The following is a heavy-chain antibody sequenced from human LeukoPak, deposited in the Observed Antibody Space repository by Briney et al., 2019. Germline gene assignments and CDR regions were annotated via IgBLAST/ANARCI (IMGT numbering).Heavy chain of an antibody. D-gene: IGHD6-13*01. J-gene: IGHJ4*02. V-gene: IGHV3-74*01. CDR1: GFTFSSHW. CDR2: IKYDASST. CDR3: CTSPSFGSSWYQFNY. Sequence: PGGSLRLSCADSGFTFSSHWMHWVRQAPGKGLVWVSRIKYDASSTSYADSVKGRFTISRDNAKNTLYLQMNSLRAEDTAVYYCCTSPSFGSSWYQFNYWGQGALVIVSS.